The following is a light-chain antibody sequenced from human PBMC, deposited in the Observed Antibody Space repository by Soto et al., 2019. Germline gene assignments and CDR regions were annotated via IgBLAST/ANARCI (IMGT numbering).Light chain of an antibody. CDR3: MQALQTTWT. CDR1: HSLLHSNGYNY. CDR2: LGS. J-gene: IGKJ1*01. V-gene: IGKV2-28*01. Sequence: LTQSPLSLPVTPGEPASISCRSSHSLLHSNGYNYLDWYLQKPGQSPQLLIYLGSNRASGVPDRFSGSGSGTDFTLKISRVEAEDVGVYYCMQALQTTWTFGQGTKVDIK.